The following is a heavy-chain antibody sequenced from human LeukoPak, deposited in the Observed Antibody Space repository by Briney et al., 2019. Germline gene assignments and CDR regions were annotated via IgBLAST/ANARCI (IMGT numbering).Heavy chain of an antibody. J-gene: IGHJ4*02. CDR1: GYTFTGYY. CDR2: INPNSGGT. D-gene: IGHD3-10*01. V-gene: IGHV1-2*02. Sequence: ASVKVSCKASGYTFTGYYMHWVRQAPGQGLEWMGWINPNSGGTNYAQKFQGRVTMTRDTSSSTANMELSRLRDDETAVYYCARDSRQKDLCVGELSNFDYWGQGTLVTVSS. CDR3: ARDSRQKDLCVGELSNFDY.